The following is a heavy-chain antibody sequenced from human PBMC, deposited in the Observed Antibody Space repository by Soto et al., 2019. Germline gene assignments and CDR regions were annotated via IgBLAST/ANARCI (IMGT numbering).Heavy chain of an antibody. CDR1: GGSISSYY. Sequence: SETLSLSCTVSGGSISSYYWSWTRQPAGKGLEWIGRIYTSGSTNYNPSLKSRVTMSVDTSKNQFSLKLSSVTAADTAVYYCARGRDDYGGYVQFDYWGQGTLVTVSS. D-gene: IGHD4-17*01. J-gene: IGHJ4*02. CDR3: ARGRDDYGGYVQFDY. V-gene: IGHV4-4*07. CDR2: IYTSGST.